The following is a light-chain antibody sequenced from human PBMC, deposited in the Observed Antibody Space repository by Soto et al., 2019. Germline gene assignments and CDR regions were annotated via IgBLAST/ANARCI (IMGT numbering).Light chain of an antibody. CDR1: SSDVGGYNY. Sequence: QSVLTQPASVSGSPGHSITISCTGTSSDVGGYNYVSWYQQHPGKAPKLMIYDVSNRPSGVSNRFSGSKSGNTASLTISGLQAEDEADYYCSSYTSSSTHYVFGTGTKVTV. V-gene: IGLV2-14*01. CDR3: SSYTSSSTHYV. CDR2: DVS. J-gene: IGLJ1*01.